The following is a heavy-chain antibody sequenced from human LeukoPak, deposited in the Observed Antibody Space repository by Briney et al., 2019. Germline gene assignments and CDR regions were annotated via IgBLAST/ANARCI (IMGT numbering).Heavy chain of an antibody. J-gene: IGHJ4*02. CDR2: ISHSGGT. D-gene: IGHD2-15*01. Sequence: SETLSLTCTVSGGSISSGDYYWSWIRQPPGQGLEWIAYISHSGGTYYNPSLKSRASISLDTSRNQFSLKLSSVTATATAGYFCARDFQGGPKDLWGKGTLVTVFS. V-gene: IGHV4-30-4*01. CDR3: ARDFQGGPKDL. CDR1: GGSISSGDYY.